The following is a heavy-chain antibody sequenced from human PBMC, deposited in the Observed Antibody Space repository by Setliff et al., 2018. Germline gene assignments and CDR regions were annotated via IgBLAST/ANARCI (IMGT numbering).Heavy chain of an antibody. CDR2: INTKTATP. J-gene: IGHJ3*01. V-gene: IGHV7-4-1*01. D-gene: IGHD2-21*01. CDR1: GYTISSYP. CDR3: ARDLPTEYETIRDTFDV. Sequence: ASVKVSCKVSGYTISSYPLNWVRQAPGQGLELMGWINTKTATPSYAQGFTGRFVFSLDTSASTAHLQIDSLTSEDTAVYYCARDLPTEYETIRDTFDVWGQGTKVTVAS.